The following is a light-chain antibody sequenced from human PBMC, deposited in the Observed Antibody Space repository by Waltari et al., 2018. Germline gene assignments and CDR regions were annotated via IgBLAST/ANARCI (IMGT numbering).Light chain of an antibody. Sequence: EIVMTQSPGILSVSPGESASLSCRASQTVVTNLALYQQRPGQAPRLLIYRASTRANGVPARFTGSGSGTEFTLTINSLQSEDFAVYYCLQYYNWPPLTFGGGTKLEIK. J-gene: IGKJ4*01. CDR2: RAS. CDR3: LQYYNWPPLT. V-gene: IGKV3-15*01. CDR1: QTVVTN.